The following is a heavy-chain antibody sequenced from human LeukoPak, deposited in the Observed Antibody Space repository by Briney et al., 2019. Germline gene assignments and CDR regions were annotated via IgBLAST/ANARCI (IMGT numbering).Heavy chain of an antibody. CDR1: GFTFSSYS. Sequence: GGSLRLSCVASGFTFSSYSVNWVRQAPGKGLEWVSCISSSSSYIYYADSVKGRFTISRDNAKNSLYLQMNSLRAEDTAVYYCARDLVPDYDILTGYTPLSVWGQGTLVTVSS. V-gene: IGHV3-21*01. J-gene: IGHJ4*02. CDR2: ISSSSSYI. CDR3: ARDLVPDYDILTGYTPLSV. D-gene: IGHD3-9*01.